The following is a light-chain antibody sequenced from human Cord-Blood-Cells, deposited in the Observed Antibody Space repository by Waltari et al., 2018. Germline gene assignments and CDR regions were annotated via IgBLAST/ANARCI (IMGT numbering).Light chain of an antibody. CDR1: SSDVGGYNY. CDR3: SSYTSSSTLVV. V-gene: IGLV2-14*01. J-gene: IGLJ2*01. CDR2: DVS. Sequence: HSALTQPASVSGSPGQSITISCTGTSSDVGGYNYVSWYQQHPGKAPKLMIYDVSNRPSGVSNRCSGSKSGNTASLTISGLQAEDEADYYCSSYTSSSTLVVFGGGTKLTVL.